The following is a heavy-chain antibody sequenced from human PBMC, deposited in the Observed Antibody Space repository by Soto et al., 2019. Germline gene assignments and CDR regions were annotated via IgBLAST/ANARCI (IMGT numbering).Heavy chain of an antibody. Sequence: VASVKVSCKASGYTFTSYGISWVRQAPGQGLEWMGWISAYNGNTNYAQKLQGRVTMTTDTSTSTAYMELRSLRSDDTAVYYCARTSSSWPFYYYYYYGMDVWGQGTTVTVSS. CDR1: GYTFTSYG. CDR2: ISAYNGNT. J-gene: IGHJ6*02. D-gene: IGHD6-13*01. V-gene: IGHV1-18*01. CDR3: ARTSSSWPFYYYYYYGMDV.